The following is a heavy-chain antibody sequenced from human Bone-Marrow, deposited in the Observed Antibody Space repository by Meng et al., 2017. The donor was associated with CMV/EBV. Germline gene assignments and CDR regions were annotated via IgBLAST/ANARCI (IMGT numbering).Heavy chain of an antibody. CDR1: GYTFNTHS. Sequence: GESLKISCKASGYTFNTHSINWVRQAPGQGLEWMGWINTYNGNTKFAQKFQGRVTLTTDSSTTTAFMELRSLRSDDTAVYYCARDEANWGFCDLWGRGTLVTVSS. V-gene: IGHV1-18*01. CDR3: ARDEANWGFCDL. CDR2: INTYNGNT. D-gene: IGHD7-27*01. J-gene: IGHJ2*01.